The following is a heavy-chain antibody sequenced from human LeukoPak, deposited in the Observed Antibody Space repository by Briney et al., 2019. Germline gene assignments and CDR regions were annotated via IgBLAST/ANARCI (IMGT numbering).Heavy chain of an antibody. Sequence: GGSLRLSCVASGFTFGKYWMSWVRQAPGKGLEWVSAISGSGGSTYYADSVKGRFTISRDNSKNTLYLQMNSLRAEDTAVYYCVRDLGVVIYDYWGQGTLVTVSS. CDR2: ISGSGGST. D-gene: IGHD3-3*01. CDR3: VRDLGVVIYDY. CDR1: GFTFGKYW. V-gene: IGHV3-23*01. J-gene: IGHJ4*02.